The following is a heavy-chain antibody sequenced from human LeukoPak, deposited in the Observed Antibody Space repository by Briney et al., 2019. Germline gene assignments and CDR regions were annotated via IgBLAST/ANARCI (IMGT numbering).Heavy chain of an antibody. V-gene: IGHV3-7*03. CDR3: ARDRGWYDY. Sequence: GGSLRLSCADSGITFSSYWMSWVRQAPGKGLGWVANIKQDGSEKYYVDSVKGRFTISRDNAKNSLYLQMNSLRVEDTAVYYCARDRGWYDYWGQGTLVTVSS. CDR2: IKQDGSEK. J-gene: IGHJ4*02. D-gene: IGHD6-19*01. CDR1: GITFSSYW.